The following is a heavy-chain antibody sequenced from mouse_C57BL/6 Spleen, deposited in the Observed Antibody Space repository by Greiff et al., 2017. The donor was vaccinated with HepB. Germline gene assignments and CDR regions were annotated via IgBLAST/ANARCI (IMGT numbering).Heavy chain of an antibody. V-gene: IGHV1-61*01. CDR2: IYPSDSET. J-gene: IGHJ3*01. CDR3: ARDGDYGGWFAY. CDR1: GYTFTSYW. D-gene: IGHD2-4*01. Sequence: QVQLKEPGAELVRPGSSVKLSCKASGYTFTSYWMDWVKQRPGQGLEWIGNIYPSDSETHYNQKFKDKATLTVDKSSSTAYMQLSILTSEDSAVYYCARDGDYGGWFAYWGQGTLVTVSA.